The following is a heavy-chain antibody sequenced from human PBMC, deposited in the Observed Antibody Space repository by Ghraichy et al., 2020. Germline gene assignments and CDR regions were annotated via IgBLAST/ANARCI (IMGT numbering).Heavy chain of an antibody. CDR3: ARDRSSSSSGIDY. CDR1: GFTFSSYS. J-gene: IGHJ4*02. V-gene: IGHV3-21*01. Sequence: GGSLRLSCAASGFTFSSYSMNWVRQASGKGLEWVSSISSSSSYIYYADSVKGRFTISRDNAKNSLYLQMNSLRAEDTAVYYCARDRSSSSSGIDYWGQGTLVTVSS. CDR2: ISSSSSYI. D-gene: IGHD6-6*01.